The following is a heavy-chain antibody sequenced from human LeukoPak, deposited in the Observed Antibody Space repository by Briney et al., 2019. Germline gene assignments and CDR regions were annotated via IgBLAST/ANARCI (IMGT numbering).Heavy chain of an antibody. CDR3: AKGGLRLYFGQFHY. J-gene: IGHJ4*02. Sequence: GGSLRPSCAASGFTFENYAMHWARKVPGKGLEWVSGISWNGGIIGYADSVKGRFTISRDSAKNSLYLQMNSLRVEDTALYYCAKGGLRLYFGQFHYWGQGTLVTVSS. V-gene: IGHV3-9*01. CDR2: ISWNGGII. CDR1: GFTFENYA. D-gene: IGHD3-10*01.